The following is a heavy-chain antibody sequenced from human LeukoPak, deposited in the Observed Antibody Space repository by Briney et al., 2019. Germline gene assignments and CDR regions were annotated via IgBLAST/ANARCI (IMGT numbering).Heavy chain of an antibody. V-gene: IGHV3-21*01. CDR3: ARVQGYYYYMDV. J-gene: IGHJ6*03. CDR1: GSTFSSYS. CDR2: ISSSSSYI. Sequence: GGSLRLSCAASGSTFSSYSMNWVRQAPGKGLEWVSSISSSSSYIYYADSVKGRFTISRDNAKNSLYLQMNSLRAEDTAVYYCARVQGYYYYMDVWGKGTTVTVSS.